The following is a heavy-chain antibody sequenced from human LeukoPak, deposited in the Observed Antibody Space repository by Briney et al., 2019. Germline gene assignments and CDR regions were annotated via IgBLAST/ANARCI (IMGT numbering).Heavy chain of an antibody. J-gene: IGHJ4*02. Sequence: KASETLSLTCTVSGGSFSGYYWSWIRQPPGKGLEWIGGINHSGSTNYNPSLKSRVTISVDTSKNQFSLKLSSVTAADTAVYYCARGLVFDYWGQGTLVTVSS. V-gene: IGHV4-34*01. CDR1: GGSFSGYY. D-gene: IGHD6-13*01. CDR3: ARGLVFDY. CDR2: INHSGST.